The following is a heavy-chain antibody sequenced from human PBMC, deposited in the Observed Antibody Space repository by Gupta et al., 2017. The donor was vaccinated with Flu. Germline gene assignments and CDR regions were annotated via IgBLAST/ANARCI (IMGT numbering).Heavy chain of an antibody. CDR3: ARDMARGSPDYFDY. Sequence: QVQLVESGGGVVEPGRSLRLACVACGLTFSSYSLHWVRQAPRKGLEWVAVRAYDGSISLYTDSVRGRFTISRDDSKNTLWLQMNSLRAEDTGVYYCARDMARGSPDYFDYWGQGTLVTVSS. CDR1: GLTFSSYS. V-gene: IGHV3-30-3*01. CDR2: RAYDGSIS. D-gene: IGHD2-15*01. J-gene: IGHJ4*02.